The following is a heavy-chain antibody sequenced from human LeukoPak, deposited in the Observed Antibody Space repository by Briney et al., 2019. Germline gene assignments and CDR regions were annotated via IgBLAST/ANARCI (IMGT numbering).Heavy chain of an antibody. Sequence: KTGGSLRLSCAASGFTFSSYSMNWVRQAPGKGLEWVSSISSESTYIFYADSVKGRFTISRDNAKDSLYLQVNSLRAEDTAVHYCARGGSSSNLFFDYWGQGTLVTVSS. V-gene: IGHV3-21*01. CDR1: GFTFSSYS. CDR2: ISSESTYI. D-gene: IGHD3-16*01. J-gene: IGHJ4*02. CDR3: ARGGSSSNLFFDY.